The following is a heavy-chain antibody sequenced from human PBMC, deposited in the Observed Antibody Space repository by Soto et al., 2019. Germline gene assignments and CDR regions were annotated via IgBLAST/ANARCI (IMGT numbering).Heavy chain of an antibody. CDR2: IVVGSGNT. CDR1: GFTFTSSA. J-gene: IGHJ4*02. D-gene: IGHD3-22*01. V-gene: IGHV1-58*01. CDR3: AADNGDYYDSSGYYYDY. Sequence: GASVKVSCKASGFTFTSSAVQWVRQARGQRLEWIGWIVVGSGNTNYAQKFQERVTITRDMSTSTAYMELSSLRSEDTAVYYCAADNGDYYDSSGYYYDYWGQGTLVTVSS.